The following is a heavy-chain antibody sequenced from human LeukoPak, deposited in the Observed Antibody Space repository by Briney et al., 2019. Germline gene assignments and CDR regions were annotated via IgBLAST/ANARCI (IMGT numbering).Heavy chain of an antibody. J-gene: IGHJ4*02. V-gene: IGHV4-34*01. CDR2: INHSGST. CDR3: ARFSHLRGDSYFDY. Sequence: SETLSLTCAVYGGSFSGYYWSWIRQPPGKGLEWIGEINHSGSTNYNPSLKSRVTISVDRSKNQFSLKLSSVTAADTAVYYCARFSHLRGDSYFDYWGQGTLVTVSS. CDR1: GGSFSGYY. D-gene: IGHD4-17*01.